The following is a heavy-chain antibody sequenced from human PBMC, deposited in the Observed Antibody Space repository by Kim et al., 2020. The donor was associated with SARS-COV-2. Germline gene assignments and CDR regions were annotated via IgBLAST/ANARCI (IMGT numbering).Heavy chain of an antibody. CDR1: GGSISSGGYY. J-gene: IGHJ4*01. D-gene: IGHD4-17*01. CDR2: IYYSGST. Sequence: SETLSLTCTVSGGSISSGGYYWSWIRQHPGKGLEWIGYIYYSGSTYYNPSLKSRVTISVDTSKNQLPLKLSSVTAADKAGYYCTRVVVGDSVEPYFCFWG. CDR3: TRVVVGDSVEPYFCF. V-gene: IGHV4-31*03.